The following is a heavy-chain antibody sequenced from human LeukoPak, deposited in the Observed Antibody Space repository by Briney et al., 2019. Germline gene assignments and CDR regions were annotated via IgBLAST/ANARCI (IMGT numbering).Heavy chain of an antibody. CDR1: GFIFAGYT. Sequence: GGSLRLSCAGSGFIFAGYTMNWVRQAPGKGLQWLAYISPSGGNTLYADSVKGRFTISRDNVKNVVYLQMNSLTPEDTALYYCASRRSGWPNDAFDIWGQGTMVTVTS. CDR2: ISPSGGNT. D-gene: IGHD6-19*01. V-gene: IGHV3-48*01. J-gene: IGHJ3*02. CDR3: ASRRSGWPNDAFDI.